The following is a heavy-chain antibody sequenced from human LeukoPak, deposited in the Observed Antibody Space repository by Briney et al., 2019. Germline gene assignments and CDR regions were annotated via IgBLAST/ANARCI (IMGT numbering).Heavy chain of an antibody. CDR2: INHSGST. D-gene: IGHD2-21*01. Sequence: PSETLSLTCAVYGGSFSGYYWSWIRQPPGKGLEWIGEINHSGSTNYNPSLKSRVTISVDTSKNQFSPKLSSVTAADTAVYYCARGTIVVFDYWGQGTLVTVSS. J-gene: IGHJ4*02. CDR3: ARGTIVVFDY. V-gene: IGHV4-34*01. CDR1: GGSFSGYY.